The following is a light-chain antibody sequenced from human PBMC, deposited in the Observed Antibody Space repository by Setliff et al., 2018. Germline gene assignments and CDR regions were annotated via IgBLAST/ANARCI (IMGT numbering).Light chain of an antibody. CDR2: DVS. Sequence: QSALPQPASVSGSPGQTITISCTGTSSDVGNYIYVSWYQQHPGRAPKLMIYDVSTRPSGISYRFSGSKSGNTASLTISGLQAEDEADYYCSSFRGGTSPFVFGTGTKVTVL. CDR1: SSDVGNYIY. J-gene: IGLJ1*01. V-gene: IGLV2-14*03. CDR3: SSFRGGTSPFV.